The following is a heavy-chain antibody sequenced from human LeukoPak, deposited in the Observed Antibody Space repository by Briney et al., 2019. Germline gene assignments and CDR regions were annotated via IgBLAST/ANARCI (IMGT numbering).Heavy chain of an antibody. Sequence: KPGGSLRLSCAASGFTFSDYYMSWIRQAPGKGLEWVSYISTSGNYIKDADSVKGRFTISRDNAKNSLYLQMNSLRAEDTAVYYCARTPPKPAWLFSLDAFDIWGQGTMVTVSS. J-gene: IGHJ3*02. V-gene: IGHV3-11*06. CDR3: ARTPPKPAWLFSLDAFDI. CDR2: ISTSGNYI. CDR1: GFTFSDYY. D-gene: IGHD3-22*01.